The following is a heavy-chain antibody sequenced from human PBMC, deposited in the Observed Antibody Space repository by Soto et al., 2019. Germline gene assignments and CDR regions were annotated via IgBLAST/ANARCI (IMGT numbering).Heavy chain of an antibody. CDR2: ISSSSSTI. CDR1: GFTFSSYS. Sequence: EVQLVESGGGLVQPGGSLRLSCAASGFTFSSYSMNWVRQAPGKGLEWVSYISSSSSTIYYADSVKGRFIISRDNAKNSLYLQMNRLRAEDTAVYYCARHPERIAQIGWFDPWGQGTLVTVSS. J-gene: IGHJ5*02. CDR3: ARHPERIAQIGWFDP. V-gene: IGHV3-48*01. D-gene: IGHD6-13*01.